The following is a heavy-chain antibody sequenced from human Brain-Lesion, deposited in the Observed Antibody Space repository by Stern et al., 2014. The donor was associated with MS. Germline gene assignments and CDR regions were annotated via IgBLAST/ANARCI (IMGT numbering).Heavy chain of an antibody. V-gene: IGHV1-2*02. CDR1: GYIFTGYY. Sequence: VQLVESEAEVKKPGASVKVSCKTSGYIFTGYYIQWVRQAPGQGLEWMAWINPNTGGTKYAQKFQGRVTMSRDTSISTAYVELSSLTSDDTAVYYCARDQRGITIFGVVTDYYYLGMDVWGQGTTVTVSS. CDR3: ARDQRGITIFGVVTDYYYLGMDV. J-gene: IGHJ6*02. CDR2: INPNTGGT. D-gene: IGHD3-3*01.